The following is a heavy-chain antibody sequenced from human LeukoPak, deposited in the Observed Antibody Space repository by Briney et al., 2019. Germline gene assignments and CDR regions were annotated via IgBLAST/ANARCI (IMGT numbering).Heavy chain of an antibody. CDR1: GGSFSGYY. Sequence: PSETLSLTCAVYGGSFSGYYWGWIRQPPGKGLEWIGSIYYSGRIYYNPSLKSRVTISVDTPKNHFSLKLTSVTAADTAVYYCARAPWAYGNYVHAFDIWGQGTMVTVSS. J-gene: IGHJ3*02. CDR3: ARAPWAYGNYVHAFDI. V-gene: IGHV4-34*01. D-gene: IGHD4-11*01. CDR2: IYYSGRI.